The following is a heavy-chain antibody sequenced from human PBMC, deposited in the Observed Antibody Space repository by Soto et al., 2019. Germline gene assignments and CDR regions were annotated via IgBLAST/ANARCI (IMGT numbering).Heavy chain of an antibody. Sequence: ASETLSLTCTVSGGSISSGGYYWSWIRQHPGKGLEWIGYIYYSGSTYYNPSLKSRVTISVDTSKNQFSLKLSSVTAADTAVYYCARQPRGLWFGESRLYGMDVWGQGTTVTVSS. J-gene: IGHJ6*02. D-gene: IGHD3-10*01. CDR1: GGSISSGGYY. V-gene: IGHV4-39*01. CDR3: ARQPRGLWFGESRLYGMDV. CDR2: IYYSGST.